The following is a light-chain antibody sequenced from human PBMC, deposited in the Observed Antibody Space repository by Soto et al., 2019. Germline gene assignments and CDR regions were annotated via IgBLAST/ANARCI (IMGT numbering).Light chain of an antibody. V-gene: IGKV3-20*01. CDR2: GAS. J-gene: IGKJ1*01. CDR3: QQYGSSPVT. Sequence: EIVLTQSPGTLSLSPGERATLSCRAGQRFISSYSAWYHQKPGQAPRLPIYGASSRATGIPDRFSGSGSGTDFTLTISRLEPEDFAVYYCQQYGSSPVTFGQGTKVDI. CDR1: QRFISSY.